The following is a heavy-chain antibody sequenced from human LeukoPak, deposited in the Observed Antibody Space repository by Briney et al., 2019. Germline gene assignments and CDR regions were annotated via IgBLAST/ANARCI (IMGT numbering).Heavy chain of an antibody. CDR3: AREVVGATGWFDP. CDR2: IYYNGRT. D-gene: IGHD1-26*01. Sequence: SETLSLTCTVSDDSISDYYRGWIRQPPGKGLEWIGYIYYNGRTNYNSSLKSRVTISVDTSKNQFSLKLSSVTAADTAVYYCAREVVGATGWFDPWGQGTLVTVSS. CDR1: DDSISDYY. V-gene: IGHV4-59*12. J-gene: IGHJ5*02.